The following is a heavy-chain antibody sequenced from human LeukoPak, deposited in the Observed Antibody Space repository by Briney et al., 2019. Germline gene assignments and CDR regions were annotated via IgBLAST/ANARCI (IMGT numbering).Heavy chain of an antibody. CDR2: ISWDSGNT. CDR3: ATPSSSWSGFDY. CDR1: GFTFNDYA. V-gene: IGHV3-43D*03. Sequence: GGSLRLSCAASGFTFNDYAMHWVRQAPGKGLEWVSLISWDSGNTYYSDSVKGRFTISRDNSKNTLYLQMNSLRAEDTAVYYCATPSSSWSGFDYWGQGTLVTVSS. J-gene: IGHJ4*02. D-gene: IGHD6-13*01.